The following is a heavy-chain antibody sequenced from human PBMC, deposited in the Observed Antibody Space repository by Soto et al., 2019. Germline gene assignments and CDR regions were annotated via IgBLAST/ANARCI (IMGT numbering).Heavy chain of an antibody. V-gene: IGHV2-5*02. CDR3: AHRVLRTVFGLVTTTAIYFDF. CDR2: IYWDDDK. D-gene: IGHD3-3*01. J-gene: IGHJ4*02. Sequence: QITLKESGPTVVKPTETLTLTCTFSGFSLTTSGVGVGWVRQSPGKAPEWLALIYWDDDKRYSTSLKSRLTITKDTSKRQVVLTMANVDPADTATYYCAHRVLRTVFGLVTTTAIYFDFWGQVTPVVVSS. CDR1: GFSLTTSGVG.